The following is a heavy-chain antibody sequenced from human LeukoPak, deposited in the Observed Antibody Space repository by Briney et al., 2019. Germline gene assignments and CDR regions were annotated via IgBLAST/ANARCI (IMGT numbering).Heavy chain of an antibody. Sequence: GGSLRLSWAVSGFNFSSHSMTWVRQDPGKGLDLVSTISPSGGSTFYADSVKGRFAVSRDNSRKTRYLQMNPLRAVGPAAFYFSAQPEALAGGLHYWGQGALVTVSS. J-gene: IGHJ4*02. V-gene: IGHV3-23*01. CDR1: GFNFSSHS. CDR2: ISPSGGST. D-gene: IGHD6-19*01. CDR3: SAQPEALAGGLHY.